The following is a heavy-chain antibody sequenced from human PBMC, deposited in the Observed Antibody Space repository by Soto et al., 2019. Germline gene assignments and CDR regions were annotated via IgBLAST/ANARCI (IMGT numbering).Heavy chain of an antibody. CDR1: GCTFSSYD. CDR2: IGTAGGT. D-gene: IGHD3-10*01. Sequence: GGSLRLSCTASGCTFSSYDMHWVRQATGKGLEWVWAIGTAGGTYYPGSVKGRFTISRENAKNSFYLQMNSLRAGDTAVYYCARAHYYGSGMVHYYYYGMDVWGQGTTVTVSS. J-gene: IGHJ6*02. V-gene: IGHV3-13*01. CDR3: ARAHYYGSGMVHYYYYGMDV.